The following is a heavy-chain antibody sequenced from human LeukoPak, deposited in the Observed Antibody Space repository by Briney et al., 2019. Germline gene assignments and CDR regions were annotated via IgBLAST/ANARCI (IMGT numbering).Heavy chain of an antibody. V-gene: IGHV3-23*01. Sequence: PGGSLRLSCAASGFTFSSYAMSWVRQAPGKGLEWVSAISGSGGSTYYADSVKGRFTISRDNSKNTLYLQINSLRAEDTAVYYCATTQWLVDAFDIWGQGTMVTVSS. CDR2: ISGSGGST. D-gene: IGHD6-19*01. CDR3: ATTQWLVDAFDI. J-gene: IGHJ3*02. CDR1: GFTFSSYA.